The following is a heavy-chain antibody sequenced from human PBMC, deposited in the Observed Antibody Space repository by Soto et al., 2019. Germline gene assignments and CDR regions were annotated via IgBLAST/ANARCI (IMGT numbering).Heavy chain of an antibody. CDR1: GYTLTELS. D-gene: IGHD2-15*01. CDR2: FDPEDGET. Sequence: ASVQFTCKVSGYTLTELSMHWVRQAPGKGLEWMGGFDPEDGETIYAQKFQGRVTMTEDTSTDTAYMELSSLRSEDTAVYYCATELGYCSGGSCYSGGAFDIWGQGTMVTVSS. J-gene: IGHJ3*02. V-gene: IGHV1-24*01. CDR3: ATELGYCSGGSCYSGGAFDI.